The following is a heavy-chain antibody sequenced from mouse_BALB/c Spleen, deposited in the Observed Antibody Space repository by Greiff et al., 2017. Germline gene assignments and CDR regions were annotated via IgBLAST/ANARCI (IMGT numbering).Heavy chain of an antibody. J-gene: IGHJ4*01. D-gene: IGHD2-1*01. CDR2: INPSNGGT. Sequence: VKLQESGAELVKPGASVKLSCTASGYTFTSYYMYWVKQRPGQGLEWIGEINPSNGGTNFNEKFKSKATLTVDKSSSTAYMQLSSLTSEDSAVYYCTRWGNYEAMDYWGQGTSVTVSS. V-gene: IGHV1S81*02. CDR3: TRWGNYEAMDY. CDR1: GYTFTSYY.